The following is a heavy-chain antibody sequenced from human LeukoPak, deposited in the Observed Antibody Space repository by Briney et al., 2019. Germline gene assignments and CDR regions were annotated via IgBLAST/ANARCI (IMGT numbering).Heavy chain of an antibody. D-gene: IGHD6-19*01. CDR3: AKPRPPIAVAGEIDY. CDR2: ISYDGSNK. Sequence: PGGSLRLSCAASGFTFSSYGMPWVRQAPGKGLEWVAVISYDGSNKYYADSVKGRFTISRDNSKNTLYLQMNSLRAEDTAVYYCAKPRPPIAVAGEIDYWGQGTLVTVSS. CDR1: GFTFSSYG. J-gene: IGHJ4*02. V-gene: IGHV3-30*18.